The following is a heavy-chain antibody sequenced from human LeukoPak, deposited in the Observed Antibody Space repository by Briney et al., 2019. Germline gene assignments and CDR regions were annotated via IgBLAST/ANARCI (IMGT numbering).Heavy chain of an antibody. D-gene: IGHD2-2*01. CDR1: GFTFSSYA. V-gene: IGHV3-23*01. J-gene: IGHJ4*02. CDR3: ARDPLDIYCSSTSCYYDY. Sequence: GGSLRLSCAASGFTFSSYAMSWVRQAPGKGLEWVSAISGSGGSTYYADSVKGRFTISRDNSKNTLYLQMNSLRAEDMAVYYCARDPLDIYCSSTSCYYDYWGQGTLVTVSS. CDR2: ISGSGGST.